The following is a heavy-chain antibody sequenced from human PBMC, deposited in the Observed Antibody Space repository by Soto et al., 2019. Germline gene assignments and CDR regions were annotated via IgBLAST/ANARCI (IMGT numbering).Heavy chain of an antibody. V-gene: IGHV3-30*18. Sequence: QVQLVESGVGVVQPGRSLRLSCAASGFTFSSYGMHWVRQAPGKGLEWVAVISYDGSNKYYADSVKGRFTISRDNSKNTLYLQMNSLRAEDTAVYYCAKDSSPPSFTMIVLDPWGQGTLVTVSS. CDR3: AKDSSPPSFTMIVLDP. J-gene: IGHJ5*02. D-gene: IGHD3-22*01. CDR2: ISYDGSNK. CDR1: GFTFSSYG.